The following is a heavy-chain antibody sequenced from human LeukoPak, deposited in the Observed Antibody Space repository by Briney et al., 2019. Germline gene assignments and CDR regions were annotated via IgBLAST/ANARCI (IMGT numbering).Heavy chain of an antibody. V-gene: IGHV6-1*01. D-gene: IGHD2-15*01. Sequence: SQTLSSPVPSPGTVSLATVLFGTGSGSPHREALSGWEGHTTGPSGNDYAVSVKSRITIKPDTSKNQFSLQLNSATPEDTAVYYCARLGLGGAFDIWGQGTMVTVSS. CDR3: ARLGLGGAFDI. J-gene: IGHJ3*02. CDR1: GTVSLATVL. CDR2: HTTGPSGN.